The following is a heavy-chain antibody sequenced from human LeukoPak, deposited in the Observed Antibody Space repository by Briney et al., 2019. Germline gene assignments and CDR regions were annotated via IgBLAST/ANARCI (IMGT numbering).Heavy chain of an antibody. D-gene: IGHD4-17*01. Sequence: ASVKVSCKASGYTFTGYYIHWVRQAPGQGLEWMGWINPYSGDTNYAQKCQGRVTMTRDTSISTAYMELSRLRSDDTAVYYCARDRGDYGDYATFDYWGQGTLVTVSS. CDR2: INPYSGDT. CDR1: GYTFTGYY. V-gene: IGHV1-2*02. CDR3: ARDRGDYGDYATFDY. J-gene: IGHJ4*02.